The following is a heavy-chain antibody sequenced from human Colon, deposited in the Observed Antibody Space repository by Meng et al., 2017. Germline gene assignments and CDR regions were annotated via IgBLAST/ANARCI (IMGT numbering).Heavy chain of an antibody. D-gene: IGHD6-19*01. CDR3: ARGWLAN. J-gene: IGHJ4*02. CDR1: GFTFSDSY. V-gene: IGHV3-11*01. Sequence: GESLKISCAASGFTFSDSYMNWIRQAPGKGLEWVSYSHGNTVYYADSVKGRFTISRDNAKNSLYLQMNSLRAGDTAVYYCARGWLANWGQGNLVTVSS. CDR2: SHGNTV.